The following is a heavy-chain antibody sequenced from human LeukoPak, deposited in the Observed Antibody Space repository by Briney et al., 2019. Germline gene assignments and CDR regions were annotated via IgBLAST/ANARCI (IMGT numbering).Heavy chain of an antibody. V-gene: IGHV4-59*01. D-gene: IGHD6-13*01. Sequence: PGGSLRLSCAASGFTFSSYAMSWIRQPPGKGLEWIGYIYYSGSTNYNPSLKSRVTISVDTSKNQFSLKLSSVTAADTAVHYCARASSSSWPEYFQHWGQGTLVTVSS. CDR2: IYYSGST. CDR1: GFTFSSYA. CDR3: ARASSSSWPEYFQH. J-gene: IGHJ1*01.